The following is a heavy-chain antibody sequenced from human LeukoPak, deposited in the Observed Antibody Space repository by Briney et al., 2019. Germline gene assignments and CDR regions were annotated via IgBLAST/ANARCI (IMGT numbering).Heavy chain of an antibody. Sequence: GGSLRLSCAASGFTFGSYSMTWVRQAPGKGLEWVSLIDSNSNFMNYADSVKGRFTISRDNAKTSLYLEMNSLRAEDTAVYYCAKDSHSWSRDYWGLGTLVTVSS. CDR3: AKDSHSWSRDY. V-gene: IGHV3-21*01. CDR2: IDSNSNFM. CDR1: GFTFGSYS. D-gene: IGHD6-13*01. J-gene: IGHJ4*02.